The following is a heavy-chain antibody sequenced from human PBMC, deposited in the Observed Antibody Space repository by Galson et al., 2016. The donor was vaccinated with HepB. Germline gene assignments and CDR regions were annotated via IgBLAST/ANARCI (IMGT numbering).Heavy chain of an antibody. CDR3: AADSGQLPTYSHFDP. D-gene: IGHD5-12*01. V-gene: IGHV1-58*01. CDR1: GFTYFTSA. J-gene: IGHJ5*02. Sequence: SVKVSCKASGFTYFTSAVQWVRQARGQRLEWIGYIIVSSGHTSYAEKFRDRVSITRDMSTSTAYMFLTGLTSEDTAVYFRAADSGQLPTYSHFDPWGQGTLVTVSS. CDR2: IIVSSGHT.